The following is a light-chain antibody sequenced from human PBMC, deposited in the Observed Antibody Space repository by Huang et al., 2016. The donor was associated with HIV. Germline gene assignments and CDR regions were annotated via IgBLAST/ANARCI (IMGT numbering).Light chain of an antibody. CDR3: QQYNNWPPWYT. V-gene: IGKV3-15*01. J-gene: IGKJ2*01. Sequence: EIVMTQSPATLSVSPGERATLACRASQSVSSNLAWYQQNPGQAPRLHIYGASTRATGIPARFSGSGSGTEFTLTISSLQSEDFAVYYCQQYNNWPPWYTFGQGTKLEIK. CDR2: GAS. CDR1: QSVSSN.